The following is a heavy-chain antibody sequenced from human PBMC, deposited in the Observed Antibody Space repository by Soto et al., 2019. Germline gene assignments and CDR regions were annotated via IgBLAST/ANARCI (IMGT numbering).Heavy chain of an antibody. V-gene: IGHV4-31*03. CDR1: GDSISSGGYY. Sequence: QVQLQESGPGLVKPSQTLSLTCTVSGDSISSGGYYWSWIRQEPGKGLEWIGYIFYSGNTYYNPSLKSRVTTAVDTSKNHFSLKVTSVTAAETAVYYCASVILGNYYDSSEWFDPWGQGTLVTVSS. CDR2: IFYSGNT. J-gene: IGHJ5*02. D-gene: IGHD3-22*01. CDR3: ASVILGNYYDSSEWFDP.